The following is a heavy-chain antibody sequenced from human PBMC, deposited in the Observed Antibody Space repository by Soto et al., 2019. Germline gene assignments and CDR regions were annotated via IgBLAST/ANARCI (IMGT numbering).Heavy chain of an antibody. J-gene: IGHJ6*02. Sequence: PGESLKISCKGSGYSFTSYWSGWVRQMPGKGLEWMGSIFPGDSETRNSPSFQGQVTISRDNSKNTLYLQMNSLRAEDTAVYYCARQNYDFWSGYYSYYGMDVWGQGTTVTVSS. D-gene: IGHD3-3*01. V-gene: IGHV5-51*01. CDR1: GYSFTSYW. CDR2: IFPGDSET. CDR3: ARQNYDFWSGYYSYYGMDV.